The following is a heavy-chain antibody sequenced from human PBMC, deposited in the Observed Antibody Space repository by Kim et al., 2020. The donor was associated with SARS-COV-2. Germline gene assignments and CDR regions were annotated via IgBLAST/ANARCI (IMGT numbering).Heavy chain of an antibody. Sequence: YAQGFTGRFVFSLDTSVSTAYLQISSLKAEDTAVYYCARDLTGESGSFDYWGQGTLVTVSS. V-gene: IGHV7-4-1*02. CDR3: ARDLTGESGSFDY. D-gene: IGHD7-27*01. J-gene: IGHJ4*02.